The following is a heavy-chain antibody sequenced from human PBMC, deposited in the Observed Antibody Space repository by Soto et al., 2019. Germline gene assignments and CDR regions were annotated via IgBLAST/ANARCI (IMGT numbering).Heavy chain of an antibody. CDR3: ARAPRGMITFGGVLMDV. V-gene: IGHV4-4*07. CDR2: IYTSGST. D-gene: IGHD3-16*01. CDR1: GGSISSYY. J-gene: IGHJ6*02. Sequence: SETLSLTCTVSGGSISSYYWRCIRQPAGKGLEWVGRIYTSGSTNYNPSLKSRVTMSVDTAKNQFSLKLSSVTAADTAVYYCARAPRGMITFGGVLMDVWGQGTTVTVSS.